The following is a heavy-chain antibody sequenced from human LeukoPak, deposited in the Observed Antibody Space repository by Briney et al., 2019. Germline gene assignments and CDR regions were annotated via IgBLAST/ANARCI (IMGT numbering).Heavy chain of an antibody. CDR1: GYSISSGYY. J-gene: IGHJ4*02. V-gene: IGHV4-38-2*02. CDR3: ARINYGDY. Sequence: SETLSLTCTVSGYSISSGYYWGWIRQPPGKGLEWIGTIYYDGSTYYNPSLKSRVTISVDTSKNQFSLKLSSVTAADTAVYYCARINYGDYWGQGTLVTVSS. CDR2: IYYDGST.